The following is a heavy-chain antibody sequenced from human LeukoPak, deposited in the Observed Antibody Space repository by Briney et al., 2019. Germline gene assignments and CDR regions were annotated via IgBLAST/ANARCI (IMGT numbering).Heavy chain of an antibody. V-gene: IGHV3-30-3*01. J-gene: IGHJ4*02. D-gene: IGHD6-19*01. CDR1: GFTFSSYA. CDR2: ISYDGSNK. Sequence: PGRSLRLSCAASGFTFSSYAMHWVRQAPGKGLEWVAVISYDGSNKYYADSVKGRFTISRDNSKNTLYLQMNSLRAEDTAVYYCARVRTGYSSGWYSAFDYWGQGTLVTVSS. CDR3: ARVRTGYSSGWYSAFDY.